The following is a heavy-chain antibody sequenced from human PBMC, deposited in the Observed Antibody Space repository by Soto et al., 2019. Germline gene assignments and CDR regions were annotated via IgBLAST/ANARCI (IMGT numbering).Heavy chain of an antibody. Sequence: QITLKESGPMLVKPTQALTLTCTCSGFSLTTSGVGVGWIRQPPGKALAWLALVYWDDDKRYSTSLTNRLTLSRDTSKNEVVLTLTHVDPTATATYFWAPKGGFGYPESWGQGIMVTVSS. J-gene: IGHJ5*02. CDR1: GFSLTTSGVG. CDR3: APKGGFGYPES. CDR2: VYWDDDK. V-gene: IGHV2-5*02. D-gene: IGHD5-18*01.